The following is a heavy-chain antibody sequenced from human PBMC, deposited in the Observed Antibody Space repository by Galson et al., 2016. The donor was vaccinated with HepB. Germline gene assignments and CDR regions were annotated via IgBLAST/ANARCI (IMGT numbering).Heavy chain of an antibody. J-gene: IGHJ3*02. CDR3: ARIKGRRDGYNFHNAFDI. Sequence: PALVKPPQTLTLTCTFSGFSLSTSGMCVSWIRQPPGRALEWLALIDWGDDKYYSTSLKTRLTISKDTSKNQVVLTMTNMDPVDTATYYCARIKGRRDGYNFHNAFDIWGQGTMVTVPS. CDR2: IDWGDDK. CDR1: GFSLSTSGMC. V-gene: IGHV2-70*01. D-gene: IGHD5-24*01.